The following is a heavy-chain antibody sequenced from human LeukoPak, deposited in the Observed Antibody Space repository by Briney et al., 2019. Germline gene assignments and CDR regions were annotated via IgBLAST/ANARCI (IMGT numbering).Heavy chain of an antibody. CDR2: INPNSGGT. J-gene: IGHJ4*02. CDR3: ARGYGGNSVPLY. CDR1: GYTFTGYY. D-gene: IGHD4-23*01. V-gene: IGHV1-2*02. Sequence: ASVKVSCKSSGYTFTGYYMHWVRQAPGQGLEWMGWINPNSGGTNYAQKFQGRVTMTRDTSISTAYMELSRLRSDDTAVYYCARGYGGNSVPLYWGQGTQVTVSS.